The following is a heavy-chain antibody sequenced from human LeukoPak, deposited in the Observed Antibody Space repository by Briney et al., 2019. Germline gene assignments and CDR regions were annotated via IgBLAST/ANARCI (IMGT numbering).Heavy chain of an antibody. CDR3: ARDLRVSSGWYVDWFDP. D-gene: IGHD6-19*01. V-gene: IGHV3-21*01. J-gene: IGHJ5*02. Sequence: PGGSLRLSCAASGFTFSSYSMNWVRQAPGKGLEWVSSISSSSSYIYYADSVKGRFTIPRDNAKNSLYLQMNSLRAEDTAVYYCARDLRVSSGWYVDWFDPWGQGTLVTVSS. CDR2: ISSSSSYI. CDR1: GFTFSSYS.